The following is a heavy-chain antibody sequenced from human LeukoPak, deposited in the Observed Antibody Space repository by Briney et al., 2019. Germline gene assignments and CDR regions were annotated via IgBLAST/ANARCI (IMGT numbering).Heavy chain of an antibody. V-gene: IGHV3-30*04. CDR2: ISFDGSNK. D-gene: IGHD4-11*01. CDR3: ARDRAYTPVGAMVV. CDR1: GFTFSNHA. J-gene: IGHJ6*02. Sequence: GGSLRLSCAASGFTFSNHALHWVRQAPGKGLEWVAVISFDGSNKYYADSVKGRFTISRDNSKNTAFLQMISLRGEDTAVYYCARDRAYTPVGAMVVWGQGTTVIVSS.